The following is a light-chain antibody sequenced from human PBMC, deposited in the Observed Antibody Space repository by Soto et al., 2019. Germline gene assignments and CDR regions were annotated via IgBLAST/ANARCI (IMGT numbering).Light chain of an antibody. CDR1: SSDVGGYNY. CDR3: NSYTSSSTYV. J-gene: IGLJ1*01. CDR2: EVS. Sequence: QSALTQPASVSGSPGQSITISCTGISSDVGGYNYVPWYQQHPGKAPKLMIYEVSNRPSGVSNRFSGSKSGNTASLTISGLQAEDEADYYCNSYTSSSTYVFGTGTRSPS. V-gene: IGLV2-14*01.